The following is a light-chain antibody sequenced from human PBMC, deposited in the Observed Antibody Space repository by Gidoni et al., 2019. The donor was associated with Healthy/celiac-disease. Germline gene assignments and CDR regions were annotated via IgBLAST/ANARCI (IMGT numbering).Light chain of an antibody. CDR2: GAS. CDR3: QQYGSSPRT. V-gene: IGKV3-20*01. Sequence: IVLTKSPGTLSLSPGERATPCCVASQCVTSSYLAWYQQKPGQAPRLLIYGASRRATGIPDSFRGSVSETYFSLTISSLEPGDGAVYYCQQYGSSPRTFGGGTKVEIK. J-gene: IGKJ4*01. CDR1: QCVTSSY.